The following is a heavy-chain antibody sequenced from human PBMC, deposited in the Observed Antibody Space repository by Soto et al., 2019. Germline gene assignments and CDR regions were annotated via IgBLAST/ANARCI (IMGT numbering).Heavy chain of an antibody. CDR3: ATREGYSSSWYQAYYYYGMDV. J-gene: IGHJ6*02. CDR2: IYYSGST. V-gene: IGHV4-39*01. CDR1: GGSISSSSYY. Sequence: SETLSLTCTVSGGSISSSSYYWGWIRQPPGKGLEWIGSIYYSGSTYYNPSLKSRVTISVDTSKNQFSLKLSSVTAADTAVYYCATREGYSSSWYQAYYYYGMDVWGQGTTVTVSS. D-gene: IGHD6-13*01.